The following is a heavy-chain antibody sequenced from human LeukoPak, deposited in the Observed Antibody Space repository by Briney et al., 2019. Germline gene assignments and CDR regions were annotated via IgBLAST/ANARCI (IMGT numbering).Heavy chain of an antibody. Sequence: GASVKVSCKASGGTFSSYAISWVRQAPGQGPEWMGRIIPVLGIANYAQKFQGRVTITADKSTSTAYMELSSLRSEDTAVYYCATGYYDSSGYLPGYWGQGTLVTVSS. D-gene: IGHD3-22*01. V-gene: IGHV1-69*04. CDR1: GGTFSSYA. J-gene: IGHJ4*02. CDR3: ATGYYDSSGYLPGY. CDR2: IIPVLGIA.